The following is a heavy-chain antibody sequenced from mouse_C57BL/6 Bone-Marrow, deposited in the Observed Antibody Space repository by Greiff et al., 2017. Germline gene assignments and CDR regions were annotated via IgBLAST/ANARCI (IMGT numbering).Heavy chain of an antibody. V-gene: IGHV1-50*01. CDR1: GYTFTSYW. D-gene: IGHD1-1*01. J-gene: IGHJ3*01. Sequence: QVQLQQPGAELVKPGASVKLSCKASGYTFTSYWMQWVKQRPGQGLEWIGEIDPSDSYTNYNQKFKGKATLTVDTSSSTAYMQLSSLPSEYSAVYYCARSWYDGSSYSWFAYWGQGTLVTVSA. CDR3: ARSWYDGSSYSWFAY. CDR2: IDPSDSYT.